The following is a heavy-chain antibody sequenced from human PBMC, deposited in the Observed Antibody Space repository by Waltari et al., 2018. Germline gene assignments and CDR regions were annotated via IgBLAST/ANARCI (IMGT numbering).Heavy chain of an antibody. CDR3: ARRGRWLVPFDY. Sequence: QVQLQQWGAGLLKPSETLSLTCAVYGGSFSGYYWSWIRQPPGKGLEWIGEINHSGSTNYNPSLKSRVTISVDTSKNQFSLKLSSVTAADTAVYYCARRGRWLVPFDYWGQGTLVTVSS. J-gene: IGHJ4*02. V-gene: IGHV4-34*01. D-gene: IGHD6-19*01. CDR1: GGSFSGYY. CDR2: INHSGST.